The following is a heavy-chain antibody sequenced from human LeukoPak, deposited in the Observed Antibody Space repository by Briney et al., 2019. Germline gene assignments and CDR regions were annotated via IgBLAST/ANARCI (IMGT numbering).Heavy chain of an antibody. CDR2: IYYSGST. Sequence: SETLSLTCTVSGASFSSSTYYWGWIRQPPGKGLEWIGSIYYSGSTYYNPSLKSRVTISVDTSKNQFSLKLSSVTAADTAVYYCARDPLLDCSSTSCYSIGIDYWGQGTLVTVSS. J-gene: IGHJ4*02. D-gene: IGHD2-2*01. CDR1: GASFSSSTYY. CDR3: ARDPLLDCSSTSCYSIGIDY. V-gene: IGHV4-39*07.